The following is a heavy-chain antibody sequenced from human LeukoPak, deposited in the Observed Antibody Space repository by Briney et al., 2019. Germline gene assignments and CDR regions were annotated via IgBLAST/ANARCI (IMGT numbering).Heavy chain of an antibody. CDR2: ISSSSSYI. Sequence: GGSLRLSCAASGFTFSSYSMNWVRQAPGKGLEWVSSISSSSSYIYYADSVKGRFTVSRDNAKNSLYLQMNSLRAEDTAVYYCARSYCSGGSCYYAYWGQGTLVTVSS. D-gene: IGHD2-15*01. V-gene: IGHV3-21*01. CDR1: GFTFSSYS. CDR3: ARSYCSGGSCYYAY. J-gene: IGHJ4*02.